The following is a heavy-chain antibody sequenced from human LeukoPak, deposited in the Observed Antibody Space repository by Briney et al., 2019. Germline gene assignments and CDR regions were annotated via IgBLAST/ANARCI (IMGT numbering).Heavy chain of an antibody. V-gene: IGHV5-51*01. D-gene: IGHD2-15*01. CDR3: ARHGSPDKYGMDV. Sequence: GESLQISCKGSGYRFTSYWIGWVRQMPGKGLEWMGIIYPGDSDTRYSPSSQGQVTISADKSISTAYLQWSSLKASDTAMYDCARHGSPDKYGMDVWGQGTTVTVSS. CDR2: IYPGDSDT. J-gene: IGHJ6*02. CDR1: GYRFTSYW.